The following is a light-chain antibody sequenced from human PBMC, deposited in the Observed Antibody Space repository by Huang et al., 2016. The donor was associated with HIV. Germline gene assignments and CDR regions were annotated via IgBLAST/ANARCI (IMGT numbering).Light chain of an antibody. Sequence: DIQMTQSPSSLSASVGDRVTITCQASQDMSKDLNWYQRKPGKAPRLLIYDASNLETGGPSRFSGRGSGTDFTVTISSLQPEDIATYYCQQYDDLPYTFGQGTKLEIK. CDR2: DAS. CDR3: QQYDDLPYT. J-gene: IGKJ2*01. CDR1: QDMSKD. V-gene: IGKV1-33*01.